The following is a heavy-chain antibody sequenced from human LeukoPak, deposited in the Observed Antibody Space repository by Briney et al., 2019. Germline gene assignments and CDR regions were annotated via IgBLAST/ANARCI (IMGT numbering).Heavy chain of an antibody. CDR2: ISGNGGNT. D-gene: IGHD3-10*01. J-gene: IGHJ6*02. V-gene: IGHV3-64*01. CDR3: ARDLDYYGSGSSIHWYYGMDV. CDR1: GFTFSDYI. Sequence: GGSLRLSCAASGFTFSDYIMHWVRQAPGKGLECVSVISGNGGNTYYANSVKGRFTISRDNSKNTLYLQMGSLRVEDMAVCYCARDLDYYGSGSSIHWYYGMDVWGQGSTVTVSS.